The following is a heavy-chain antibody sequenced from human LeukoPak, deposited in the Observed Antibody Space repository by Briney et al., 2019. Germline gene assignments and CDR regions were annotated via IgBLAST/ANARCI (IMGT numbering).Heavy chain of an antibody. D-gene: IGHD2-2*01. CDR2: IYHSGST. CDR1: GYSISSGYY. V-gene: IGHV4-38-2*02. CDR3: ATDPAAKLPVYMDV. J-gene: IGHJ6*03. Sequence: SETLSLTCTVSGYSISSGYYWGWIRQPPGKGLEWIGSIYHSGSTYYNPSLKSRVTISVDTSKNQFSLKLSSVTAADTAVYYCATDPAAKLPVYMDVWGKGTTVTVSS.